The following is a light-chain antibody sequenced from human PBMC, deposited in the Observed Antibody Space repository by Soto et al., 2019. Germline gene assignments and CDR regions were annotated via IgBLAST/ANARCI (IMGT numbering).Light chain of an antibody. CDR1: QSISNF. CDR2: AAS. V-gene: IGKV1-39*01. CDR3: QQSYSYPPYT. J-gene: IGKJ2*01. Sequence: DIQLTQSPSSLSASVGDRVTITCRSSQSISNFLNWYQHKPGKAPKLLIYAASSLQSGVPSRFSGSGSGTDFTLTISSLQPEDFATYYCQQSYSYPPYTFAQGTKLEIK.